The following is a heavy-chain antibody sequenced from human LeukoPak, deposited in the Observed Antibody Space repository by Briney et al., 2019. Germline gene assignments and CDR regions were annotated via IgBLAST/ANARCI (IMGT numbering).Heavy chain of an antibody. J-gene: IGHJ4*02. CDR3: ARRDYDFWSGLQTNFDY. Sequence: SETLSLTCTVSGGSISSSSYYWGWIRQPPGKGLEWIGSIYYSGSTYYNPSLKSRVTISVDTSKNQFSLKLSSVTAADTAVYYCARRDYDFWSGLQTNFDYWGQGTLVTVSS. D-gene: IGHD3-3*01. CDR2: IYYSGST. CDR1: GGSISSSSYY. V-gene: IGHV4-39*01.